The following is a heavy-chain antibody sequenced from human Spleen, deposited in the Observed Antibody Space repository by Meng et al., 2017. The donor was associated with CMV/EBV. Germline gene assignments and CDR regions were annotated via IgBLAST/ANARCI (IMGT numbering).Heavy chain of an antibody. CDR2: INPNSGGT. J-gene: IGHJ6*02. Sequence: ASVKVSCKASGYTFTGYYMHWVRQAPGQGLEWMGWINPNSGGTNYAQKFQGRVTMTRDTSISTAYMELSRLRSDDTAVYYCARNSGWYTPYYYYGMDVWGQGTTVTVSS. CDR1: GYTFTGYY. CDR3: ARNSGWYTPYYYYGMDV. V-gene: IGHV1-2*02. D-gene: IGHD6-19*01.